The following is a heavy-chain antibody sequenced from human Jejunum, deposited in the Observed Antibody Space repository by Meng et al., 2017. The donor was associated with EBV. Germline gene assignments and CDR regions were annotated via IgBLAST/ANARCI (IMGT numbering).Heavy chain of an antibody. Sequence: HLRLQAAGPGLVKPSDTLSLTCTVSGGSISSSSYYWGWIRQPPGKGLEWIGTYYNSGSTYYNPSLKSRVTISVDTSKNQFSLKLISVTAADTAAYYCARQGPSGRTFDYWGQGTLVTVSS. D-gene: IGHD1-26*01. J-gene: IGHJ4*02. CDR3: ARQGPSGRTFDY. V-gene: IGHV4-39*01. CDR1: GGSISSSSYY. CDR2: YYNSGST.